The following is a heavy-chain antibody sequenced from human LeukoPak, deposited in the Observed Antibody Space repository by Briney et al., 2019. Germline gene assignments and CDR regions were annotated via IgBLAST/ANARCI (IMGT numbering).Heavy chain of an antibody. CDR2: INPNSGGT. V-gene: IGHV1-2*02. J-gene: IGHJ6*03. CDR1: GYTFTDYS. Sequence: ASVKVSCKASGYTFTDYSMHWVRQAPGQGLEWMGWINPNSGGTKYAQKFQGRVTMTRDTSISTAYMELSRLRSDDTAVYYIARSRMIYDGDYYYYLDVWGKGTTVVVSS. D-gene: IGHD3-3*01. CDR3: ARSRMIYDGDYYYYLDV.